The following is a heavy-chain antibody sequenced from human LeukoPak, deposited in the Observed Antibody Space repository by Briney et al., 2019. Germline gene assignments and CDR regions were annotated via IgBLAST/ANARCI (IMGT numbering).Heavy chain of an antibody. CDR2: IYSGGST. CDR1: GFTVSSNY. V-gene: IGHV3-66*01. D-gene: IGHD3-10*01. J-gene: IGHJ3*02. Sequence: GGSLRLSCAASGFTVSSNYMSWVRQAPGKGLEWVSVIYSGGSTYYADSVKGRFTISRDNSKNTLYLQMNSLRAEDTAVYYCASPYYYGSGSYNLCAFDIWGQGTMVTVSS. CDR3: ASPYYYGSGSYNLCAFDI.